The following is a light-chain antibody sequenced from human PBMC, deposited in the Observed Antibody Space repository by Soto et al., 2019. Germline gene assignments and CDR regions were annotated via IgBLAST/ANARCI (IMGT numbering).Light chain of an antibody. CDR2: GAS. Sequence: EIVMTQSPATLSVSPGDRAALSCRASQRVGSNLAWYPQKPGQAPRLLIYGASTRATGIPARFSGSGSGTEFTLTISSLQSEDFAIYFCQQSNNWPPDRTFGQGTKVEIK. CDR3: QQSNNWPPDRT. V-gene: IGKV3-15*01. CDR1: QRVGSN. J-gene: IGKJ1*01.